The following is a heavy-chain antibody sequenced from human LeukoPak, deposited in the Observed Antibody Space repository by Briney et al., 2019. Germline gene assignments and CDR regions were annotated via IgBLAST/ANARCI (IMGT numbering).Heavy chain of an antibody. J-gene: IGHJ6*04. CDR1: GFTFSNAW. V-gene: IGHV3-15*01. CDR2: IKSKTDGGTT. Sequence: GGSLRLSCAASGFTFSNAWMSWVRQAPGKGLEWVGRIKSKTDGGTTDYAAPVKGRFTISRNDSKNTLYLQMNSLKTEDTAVYYCTTARLYYYYGMDVWGKGTTVTVSS. D-gene: IGHD5-12*01. CDR3: TTARLYYYYGMDV.